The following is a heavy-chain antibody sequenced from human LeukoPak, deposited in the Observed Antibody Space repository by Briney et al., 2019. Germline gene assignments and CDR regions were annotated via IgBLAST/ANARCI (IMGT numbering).Heavy chain of an antibody. V-gene: IGHV3-21*01. CDR1: GFTFSSYS. Sequence: PGGSLRLSCAASGFTFSSYSMNWVRQAPGKGLEWVSSISSSSSYIYYADSVKGRFTISRGNAKNSLYLQMNSLRAEDTAVYYCARPYDYVWGSYHPIDYCGQGTLVTVSS. D-gene: IGHD3-16*02. CDR2: ISSSSSYI. J-gene: IGHJ4*02. CDR3: ARPYDYVWGSYHPIDY.